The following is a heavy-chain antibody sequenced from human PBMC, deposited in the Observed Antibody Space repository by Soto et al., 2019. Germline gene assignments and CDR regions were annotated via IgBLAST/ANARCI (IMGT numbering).Heavy chain of an antibody. D-gene: IGHD2-2*01. CDR2: IYYSGST. CDR3: AAGVVPAANFDY. CDR1: GGSISSGGYY. V-gene: IGHV4-31*03. J-gene: IGHJ4*02. Sequence: SETLSLTCTVSGGSISSGGYYWSWIRQHPGKGLEWIGYIYYSGSTYYNPSLKSRVTVSVDTSKNQFSLKLSSVTAADTAVYYCAAGVVPAANFDYWGQGTLVTVSS.